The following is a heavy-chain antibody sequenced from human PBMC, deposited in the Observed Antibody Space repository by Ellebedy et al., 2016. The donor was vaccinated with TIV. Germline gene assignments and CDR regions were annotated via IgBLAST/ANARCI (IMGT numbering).Heavy chain of an antibody. CDR1: GLISSSHA. Sequence: PGGSLRLSCAASGLISSSHAMRWVRQAPGKGLEWVSSITESGGNTYYADSVKGRFTISRDNSRSTLYLQMNSLRAEDSAVYYCAKDMVFGDGKWEIDVWGQGTTVTVSS. D-gene: IGHD1-26*01. CDR2: ITESGGNT. J-gene: IGHJ6*02. CDR3: AKDMVFGDGKWEIDV. V-gene: IGHV3-23*01.